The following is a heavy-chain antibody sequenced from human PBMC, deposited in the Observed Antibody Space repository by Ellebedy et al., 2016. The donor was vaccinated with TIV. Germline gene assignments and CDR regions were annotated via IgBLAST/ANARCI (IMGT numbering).Heavy chain of an antibody. V-gene: IGHV4-34*01. CDR2: INHSGST. CDR1: GGSFSGYY. CDR3: ARGRTVMVTKPNYFDS. D-gene: IGHD5-18*01. Sequence: SETLSLTXAVYGGSFSGYYWSWVRQSPEKGLEWIGEINHSGSTNYNPSLKGRVTISVDTSKNQFSLKLSYVTAADMAVYNCARGRTVMVTKPNYFDSWGQGTLVTVSS. J-gene: IGHJ4*02.